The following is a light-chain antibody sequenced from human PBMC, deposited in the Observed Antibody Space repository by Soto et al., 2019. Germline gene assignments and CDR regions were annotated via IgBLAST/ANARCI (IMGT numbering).Light chain of an antibody. CDR1: QSISSY. J-gene: IGKJ1*01. CDR3: QQSYSTPWT. V-gene: IGKV1-39*01. Sequence: DIQMTQSPSSLSASVGDRVTITCRASQSISSYLNWYQQKPGKAPKLLIYAASSLQSGVPSRFRGSGSGTDFTLTISSLQPEDFATDYCQQSYSTPWTFGQGNKVEIK. CDR2: AAS.